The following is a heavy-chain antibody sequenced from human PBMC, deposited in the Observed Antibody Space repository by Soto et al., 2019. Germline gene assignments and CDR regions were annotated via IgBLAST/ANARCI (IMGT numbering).Heavy chain of an antibody. Sequence: QVQLVQSGAEVKKPGSSVKVSCKASGGTFSSSAISWVRQAPGQGLEWMGGFIPIFGTANYAQKFQGRVTINADESTSTAYMELSSLRSEDTAVYYCARQKVGATKYNWFDPWGQGTLVTVSS. V-gene: IGHV1-69*01. CDR2: FIPIFGTA. D-gene: IGHD1-26*01. J-gene: IGHJ5*02. CDR3: ARQKVGATKYNWFDP. CDR1: GGTFSSSA.